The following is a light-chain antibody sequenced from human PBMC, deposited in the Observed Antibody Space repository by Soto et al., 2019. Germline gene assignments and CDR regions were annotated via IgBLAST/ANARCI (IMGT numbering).Light chain of an antibody. Sequence: VLTQTPLSLPGTPGEPASISCRSSQSLLDSEDGYTYLDWYLQKPGQSPQVLIHTPSSRASGVPDRFSGSGSGTDFTLKISRVEAEDVGVYYCMQRIDFPRTVGQGTKVDSK. V-gene: IGKV2-40*01. CDR1: QSLLDSEDGYTY. J-gene: IGKJ1*01. CDR2: TPS. CDR3: MQRIDFPRT.